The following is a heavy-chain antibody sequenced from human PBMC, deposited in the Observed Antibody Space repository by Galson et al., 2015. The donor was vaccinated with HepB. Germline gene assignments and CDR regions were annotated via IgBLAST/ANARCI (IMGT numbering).Heavy chain of an antibody. CDR3: AKVKGEGFGERHDAFDI. D-gene: IGHD3-10*01. CDR2: ISYDGSNK. J-gene: IGHJ3*02. Sequence: SLRLSCAASGFTFSSYGMHWVRQAPGKGLEWVAVISYDGSNKYYADSVKGRFTISRDNSKNTLYLQMNSLRAEDTAVYYCAKVKGEGFGERHDAFDIWGQGTMVTVSS. V-gene: IGHV3-30*18. CDR1: GFTFSSYG.